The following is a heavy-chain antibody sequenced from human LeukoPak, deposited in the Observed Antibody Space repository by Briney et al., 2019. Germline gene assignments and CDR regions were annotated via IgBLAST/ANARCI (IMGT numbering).Heavy chain of an antibody. CDR2: MNPNSGNT. D-gene: IGHD1-26*01. J-gene: IGHJ6*03. CDR3: ARAPVKGAPRGYYYMDV. Sequence: ASVKVSCKASGYTFTSYDINWVRQATGQGLEWMGWMNPNSGNTGYAQKFQGRVTITRNTSISTAYMELSSLRSEDTAVYYCARAPVKGAPRGYYYMDVWGKGTTVTVSS. V-gene: IGHV1-8*03. CDR1: GYTFTSYD.